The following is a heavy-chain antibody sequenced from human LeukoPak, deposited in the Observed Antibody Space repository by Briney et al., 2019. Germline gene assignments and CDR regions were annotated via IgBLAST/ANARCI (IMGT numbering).Heavy chain of an antibody. CDR2: IYYSGST. CDR3: ARAVAAAGRGVDY. Sequence: PSETLSLTCTVSGGSISSYYWSWIRQPPGKGLEWIGYIYYSGSTSYNPSPKSRVTISVDTSKNQFSLKLSSVTAADTAVYYCARAVAAAGRGVDYWGQGTLVTVSS. CDR1: GGSISSYY. J-gene: IGHJ4*02. D-gene: IGHD6-13*01. V-gene: IGHV4-59*01.